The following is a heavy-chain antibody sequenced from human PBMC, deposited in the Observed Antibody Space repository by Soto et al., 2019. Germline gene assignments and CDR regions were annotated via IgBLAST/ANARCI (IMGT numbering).Heavy chain of an antibody. CDR1: GYTFTSYA. CDR3: ARRRSSGWYYFDY. Sequence: QVQLVQSGAEVKKPGASVKVSCKASGYTFTSYAMHWVRQAPGQRLEWMGWINAGNGNTKYSQKFQGRVTITRDTSASTAYMELSSLRSEDTAVYYCARRRSSGWYYFDYWGQGTLVTVSS. CDR2: INAGNGNT. V-gene: IGHV1-3*01. D-gene: IGHD6-19*01. J-gene: IGHJ4*02.